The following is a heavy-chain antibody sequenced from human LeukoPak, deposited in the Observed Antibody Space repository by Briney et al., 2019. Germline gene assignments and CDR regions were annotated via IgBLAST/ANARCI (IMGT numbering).Heavy chain of an antibody. Sequence: PSETLSLTCTVSGGSMFSYHWSWVRQSAGGGLEWIGHIYFGGSTNYSPPLKSRVTMSVDTTKNQFSLKLKSVTAADTAVYYCARLRFYDSSGYSPGYYMDVWGKGTTVTVSS. J-gene: IGHJ6*03. CDR3: ARLRFYDSSGYSPGYYMDV. CDR2: IYFGGST. D-gene: IGHD3-22*01. V-gene: IGHV4-4*07. CDR1: GGSMFSYH.